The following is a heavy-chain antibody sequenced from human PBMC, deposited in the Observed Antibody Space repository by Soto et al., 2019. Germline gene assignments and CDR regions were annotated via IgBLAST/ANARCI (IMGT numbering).Heavy chain of an antibody. CDR1: GYTFTSYG. CDR3: ARTEYYYDSSGYPVDY. D-gene: IGHD3-22*01. Sequence: QVQLVQSGAEVKKPGASVKVSCKASGYTFTSYGISWVRQAPGQGLEWMGWISAYNGNTNYAQKLQGRVTMTTDTSTSTAYMELGSLRSDDTAVYDCARTEYYYDSSGYPVDYWGQGTLVTVSS. J-gene: IGHJ4*02. V-gene: IGHV1-18*01. CDR2: ISAYNGNT.